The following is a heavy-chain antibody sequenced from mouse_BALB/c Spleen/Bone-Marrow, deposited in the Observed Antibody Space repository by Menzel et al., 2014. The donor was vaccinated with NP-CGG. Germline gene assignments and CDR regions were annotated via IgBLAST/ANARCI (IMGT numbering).Heavy chain of an antibody. Sequence: QVQLKEPGAELAKPGASVKMSCKASGYTFTSYWMHWIKQRPGQGLGWIGYITPSTGYIEYNQKFKDKATLTADKSSSTAYMQLSSLTSEDSAVYYCARPRFAYWGQGTLVTVSA. J-gene: IGHJ3*01. CDR1: GYTFTSYW. V-gene: IGHV1-7*01. CDR3: ARPRFAY. CDR2: ITPSTGYI.